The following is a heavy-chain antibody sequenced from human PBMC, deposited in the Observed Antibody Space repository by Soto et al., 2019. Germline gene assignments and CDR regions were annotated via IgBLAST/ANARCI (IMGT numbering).Heavy chain of an antibody. D-gene: IGHD6-19*01. CDR1: GGSVNSGTYY. Sequence: QLQLQESGPGLVKPSDTLSLTCTVSGGSVNSGTYYWSWIRQPPGKGLEWIGNIYYSESTNYNSSLRSRITISVDSSKNQFSLKLSSVTAADTAVYYCARERWDSSGRYGMDVWGQGTTVTVSS. J-gene: IGHJ6*02. CDR3: ARERWDSSGRYGMDV. V-gene: IGHV4-61*01. CDR2: IYYSEST.